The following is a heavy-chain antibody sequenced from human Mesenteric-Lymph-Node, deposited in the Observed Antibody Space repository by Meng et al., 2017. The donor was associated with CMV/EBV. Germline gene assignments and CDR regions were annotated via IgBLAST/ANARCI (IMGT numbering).Heavy chain of an antibody. CDR3: ARVRRLGCPNGVCSLLDP. D-gene: IGHD2-8*01. CDR2: LNPSGGTT. V-gene: IGHV1-46*01. J-gene: IGHJ5*02. CDR1: GYALTDYY. Sequence: ASVKVSCKASGYALTDYYMHWVRQAPGQGLEWMGVLNPSGGTTSYAQKFRGRVTMTRDTSTSTVFMELTSLRSEDTAVYYCARVRRLGCPNGVCSLLDPWGQGSLVTVSS.